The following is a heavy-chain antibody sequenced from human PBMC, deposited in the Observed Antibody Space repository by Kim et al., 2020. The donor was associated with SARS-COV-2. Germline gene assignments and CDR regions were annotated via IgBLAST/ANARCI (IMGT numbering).Heavy chain of an antibody. CDR1: GFTFNSYA. D-gene: IGHD6-13*01. V-gene: IGHV3-23*01. J-gene: IGHJ4*02. CDR3: AKDLRAAAGISRDY. CDR2: ISGSGGST. Sequence: GGSLRLSCAASGFTFNSYAMSWVRQAPGKGLEWVSAISGSGGSTYYADSVKGRFTISRDNSKNTLYLQMNSLRAEDTAVYYCAKDLRAAAGISRDYWGQGTLVTVSS.